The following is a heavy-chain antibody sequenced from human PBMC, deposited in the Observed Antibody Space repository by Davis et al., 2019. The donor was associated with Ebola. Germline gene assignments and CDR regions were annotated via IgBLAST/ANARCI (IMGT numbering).Heavy chain of an antibody. D-gene: IGHD4-17*01. Sequence: MPSETLSLTCTVSGGSISGYDWGWIRHPPGKGLEWIGYIYYSGGTSYNPSLRSRVTMSVDMSKNQFSLRLASVTAADTAVYYCARGDYAGSSFDYWGQGTPVIVSS. J-gene: IGHJ4*02. CDR3: ARGDYAGSSFDY. CDR2: IYYSGGT. V-gene: IGHV4-59*01. CDR1: GGSISGYD.